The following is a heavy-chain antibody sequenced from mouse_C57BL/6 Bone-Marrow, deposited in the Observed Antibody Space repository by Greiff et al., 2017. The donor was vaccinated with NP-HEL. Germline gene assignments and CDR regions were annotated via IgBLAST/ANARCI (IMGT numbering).Heavy chain of an antibody. V-gene: IGHV1-74*01. CDR1: GYTFTSYW. J-gene: IGHJ3*01. CDR3: ALIYDGYYVGAY. Sequence: QVQLQQPGAELVKPGASVKVSCKASGYTFTSYWMHWVKQRPGQGLEWIGRFHPSDSDTNYNQKFKGKATLTVDKSSSTAYMQLSSLTSEDSAVYYCALIYDGYYVGAYWGKGTLVTVSA. CDR2: FHPSDSDT. D-gene: IGHD2-3*01.